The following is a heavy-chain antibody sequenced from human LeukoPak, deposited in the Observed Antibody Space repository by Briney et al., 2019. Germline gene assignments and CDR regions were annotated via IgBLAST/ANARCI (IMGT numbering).Heavy chain of an antibody. J-gene: IGHJ4*02. D-gene: IGHD3-22*01. CDR3: AKRGQYSGGYFDYFDH. Sequence: SGGSLRLSCAASGFTFSSSGMHWVRQAPGKGLEWVAVISYDGSNKYHADSVKGRFTISRDNSKNTLYLQLNSLRAEHTAVYYCAKRGQYSGGYFDYFDHWGQGTLVTVSS. CDR2: ISYDGSNK. CDR1: GFTFSSSG. V-gene: IGHV3-30*18.